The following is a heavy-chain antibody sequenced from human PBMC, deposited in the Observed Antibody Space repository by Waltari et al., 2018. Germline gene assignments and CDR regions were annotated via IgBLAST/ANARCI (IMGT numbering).Heavy chain of an antibody. CDR3: TRLSDPVSIGAMDV. J-gene: IGHJ6*02. CDR2: IKSKGSNYAT. D-gene: IGHD3-16*01. CDR1: GFTCGGSA. V-gene: IGHV3-73*01. Sequence: EVQLVESGGGLVQPGGSLKLSCAASGFTCGGSAMHWVRQASGKWLEWVGRIKSKGSNYATAYAASVKGRFTVSRDDSKNTAYLQMDSLKTEDTAVYFCTRLSDPVSIGAMDVWGQGTTVIVSS.